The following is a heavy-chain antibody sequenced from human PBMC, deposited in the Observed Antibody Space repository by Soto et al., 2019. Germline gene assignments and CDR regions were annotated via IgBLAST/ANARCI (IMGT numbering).Heavy chain of an antibody. J-gene: IGHJ4*02. CDR3: AIGSSASAYIDY. Sequence: PSETLSLTCTVSGGSVSSGSDYWSWIRQPPGRGLEWIGYIYNSGSTDYNTSLKSRVTISVDTSKNQFSLKLTSVIAADTAVYYCAIGSSASAYIDYWGQGTQVTVSS. CDR1: GGSVSSGSDY. CDR2: IYNSGST. V-gene: IGHV4-61*01. D-gene: IGHD6-13*01.